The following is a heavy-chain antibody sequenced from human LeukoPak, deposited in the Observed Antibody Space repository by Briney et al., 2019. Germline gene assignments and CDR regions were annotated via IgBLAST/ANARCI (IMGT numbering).Heavy chain of an antibody. J-gene: IGHJ3*02. Sequence: SETLSLTCAVYGGSFSGYYWSWIRQPPAKGLEWIGEINHSGSTNYNPSLKSRVTTSVDTSKNQFSLKLSSVTAADTAVYYCARDPLYCSGGSCYPDAFDIWGQGTMVTVSS. D-gene: IGHD2-15*01. CDR2: INHSGST. V-gene: IGHV4-34*01. CDR3: ARDPLYCSGGSCYPDAFDI. CDR1: GGSFSGYY.